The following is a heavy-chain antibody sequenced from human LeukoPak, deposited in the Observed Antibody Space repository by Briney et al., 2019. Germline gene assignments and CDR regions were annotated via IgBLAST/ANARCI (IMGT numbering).Heavy chain of an antibody. D-gene: IGHD3-9*01. J-gene: IGHJ4*02. CDR1: GFTFSSYA. CDR2: ISYDGSNK. V-gene: IGHV3-30*04. CDR3: ARDRPLRYFDWLLFY. Sequence: GGSLRLSCAASGFTFSSYAMHWVRQAPGKGLEGVAVISYDGSNKYYADSVKGRFTISRDNSKNTLYLQMNSLRAEDTAVYYCARDRPLRYFDWLLFYWGQGTLVTVSS.